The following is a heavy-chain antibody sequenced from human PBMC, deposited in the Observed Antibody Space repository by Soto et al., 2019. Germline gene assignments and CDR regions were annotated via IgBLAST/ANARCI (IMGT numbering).Heavy chain of an antibody. D-gene: IGHD3-16*01. CDR2: ISGSGGST. CDR3: AKDEIKGVCFDY. CDR1: GFTFSSYA. V-gene: IGHV3-23*01. Sequence: EVQLLESGGGLVQPGGSLRLSCAASGFTFSSYAMSWVRQAPGKGLEWVSAISGSGGSTYYADSVKGRFTISRDNSKNTLYRQMNSLRAEDTAVYYCAKDEIKGVCFDYWGQGTLVTVSS. J-gene: IGHJ4*02.